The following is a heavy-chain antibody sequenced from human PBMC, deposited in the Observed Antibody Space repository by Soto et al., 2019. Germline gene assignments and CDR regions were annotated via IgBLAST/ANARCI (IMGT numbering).Heavy chain of an antibody. D-gene: IGHD4-17*01. CDR2: IYYNGTA. J-gene: IGHJ5*02. CDR3: ATRSGDYVGWFDP. V-gene: IGHV4-39*01. CDR1: GGSIIGSGFH. Sequence: PSETLSLTCTVSGGSIIGSGFHWAWIRQPPGKGLEWIGSIYYNGTANYSPSLKSRLAIDVDTSKNQISLKLSSVTAANTAKNYCATRSGDYVGWFDPWGQGTRVTVSS.